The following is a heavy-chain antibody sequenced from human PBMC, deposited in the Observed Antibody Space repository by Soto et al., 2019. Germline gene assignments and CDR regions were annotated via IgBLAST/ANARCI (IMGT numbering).Heavy chain of an antibody. CDR2: SISGGNT. V-gene: IGHV3-23*01. D-gene: IGHD2-21*01. CDR3: AKAPSSDCNSGACSLRS. Sequence: VPLLESGGGLVQPGGSLRLSCAASGFTFSNYGMSWVRQAPGKGLEWVSSISGGNTFYAGSVKGRFTISRDNSKNTLYLQMNSLTAEDTAVYYCAKAPSSDCNSGACSLRSWGQGTLVTVSS. CDR1: GFTFSNYG. J-gene: IGHJ5*02.